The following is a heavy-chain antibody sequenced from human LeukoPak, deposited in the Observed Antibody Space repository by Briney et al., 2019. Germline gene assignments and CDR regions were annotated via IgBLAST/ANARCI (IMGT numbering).Heavy chain of an antibody. J-gene: IGHJ4*02. D-gene: IGHD2-2*01. CDR1: GFTFSDAC. Sequence: GGSLRLSCAASGFTFSDACINWVRQAPGKGLEWVGRIKRKTDGGITDYGAPVKGRFTISRDDSKNTLYLQMNSLRAEDTAVYYCARDQLLTTVEFYFDYWGQGTLVTVSS. V-gene: IGHV3-15*01. CDR2: IKRKTDGGIT. CDR3: ARDQLLTTVEFYFDY.